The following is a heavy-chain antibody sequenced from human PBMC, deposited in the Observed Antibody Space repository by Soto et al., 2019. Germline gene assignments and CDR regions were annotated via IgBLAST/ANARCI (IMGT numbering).Heavy chain of an antibody. CDR1: GFTFSDYD. J-gene: IGHJ4*02. V-gene: IGHV3-11*01. CDR3: ASDERGSRYYYYSSGFDH. D-gene: IGHD3-22*01. Sequence: QVQLVESGGGFVTPGGSLRLSCAASGFTFSDYDMTWIRQAPGKGPEWVSSISSTGSTIYYADAVKGRFTISGDNAKKSLYLPMNSLRAEDTAVYYCASDERGSRYYYYSSGFDHWGQGTLVIVSS. CDR2: ISSTGSTI.